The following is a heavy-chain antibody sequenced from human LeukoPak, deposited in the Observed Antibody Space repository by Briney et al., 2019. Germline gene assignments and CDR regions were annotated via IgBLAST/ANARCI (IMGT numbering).Heavy chain of an antibody. CDR2: ITGRSTYI. D-gene: IGHD2-21*01. J-gene: IGHJ6*02. V-gene: IGHV3-21*01. Sequence: GGSLRLSCAASGFTFSTYNMNWARQAPGKGLEWVSSITGRSTYIYYADSVKGRFTISRDNAKNSVYLQMNSLRVEDTAVYYCARDPPGDYGMDVWGRGTPVTVSS. CDR1: GFTFSTYN. CDR3: ARDPPGDYGMDV.